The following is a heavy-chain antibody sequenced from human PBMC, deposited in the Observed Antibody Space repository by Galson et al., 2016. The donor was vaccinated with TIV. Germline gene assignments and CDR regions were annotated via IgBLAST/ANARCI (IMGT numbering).Heavy chain of an antibody. Sequence: CAISGDSVSSPSAAWNWIRQSPSRGLEWLGRTYYRSTWYNDYAASLKRRITINPDTSKNQFSLQLTSVTPEDAAVYYCARGAPSVFGVIMTLDYCGQGTRVTVSS. CDR1: GDSVSSPSAA. CDR2: TYYRSTWYN. V-gene: IGHV6-1*01. CDR3: ARGAPSVFGVIMTLDY. J-gene: IGHJ4*02. D-gene: IGHD3-3*01.